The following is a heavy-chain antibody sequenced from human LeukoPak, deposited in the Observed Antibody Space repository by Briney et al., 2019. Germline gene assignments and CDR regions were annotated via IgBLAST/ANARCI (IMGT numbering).Heavy chain of an antibody. J-gene: IGHJ6*02. CDR1: GGSFSGYY. CDR2: INHNGNT. Sequence: KPSETLSLTCAVYGGSFSGYYWSWIRQPPGKGLEWIGEINHNGNTNYNPSLKSRVIISVDTSKNQFSLKLSSVTAADTAVYYCARGPTTIPGRYFYYGMDVWGQGTTVTVSS. CDR3: ARGPTTIPGRYFYYGMDV. V-gene: IGHV4-34*01. D-gene: IGHD1-14*01.